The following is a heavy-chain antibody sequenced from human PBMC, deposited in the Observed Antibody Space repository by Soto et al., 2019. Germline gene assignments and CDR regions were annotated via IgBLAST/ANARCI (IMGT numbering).Heavy chain of an antibody. J-gene: IGHJ6*01. CDR2: IIPIFGTA. V-gene: IGHV1-69*13. CDR3: ARNQELGMSMAYCYCMDV. D-gene: IGHD6-13*01. Sequence: SVKVSCKASGGTFSSYAISWVRQAPGQGLEWMGGIIPIFGTANYAQKLQGRVTITADESTSTAYMELSSLRSEDTAVYYCARNQELGMSMAYCYCMDVWGQGTTVTVSS. CDR1: GGTFSSYA.